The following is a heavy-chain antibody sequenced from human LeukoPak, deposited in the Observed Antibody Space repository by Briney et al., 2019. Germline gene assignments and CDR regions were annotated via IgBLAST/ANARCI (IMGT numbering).Heavy chain of an antibody. CDR1: GFTSDDYG. CDR3: SRGHCSGGSCYFDFDY. J-gene: IGHJ4*02. D-gene: IGHD2-15*01. CDR2: IIIKAYGRTT. Sequence: GSLRLSCAASGFTSDDYGMSWVRQAPGKGLGRGAFIIIKAYGRTTEHAASVKGRFTISRDNSKSIAYLQMNSLKTEDAAVYYCSRGHCSGGSCYFDFDYWGQGTLVTVSS. V-gene: IGHV3-49*04.